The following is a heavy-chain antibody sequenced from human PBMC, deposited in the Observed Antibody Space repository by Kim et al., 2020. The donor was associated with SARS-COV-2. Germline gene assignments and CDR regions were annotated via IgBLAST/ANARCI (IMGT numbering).Heavy chain of an antibody. D-gene: IGHD1-26*01. J-gene: IGHJ4*02. CDR1: GGSISSYY. CDR3: ARHRGGSYHLFDY. CDR2: IYYSRST. V-gene: IGHV4-59*08. Sequence: SETLSLTCTVSGGSISSYYWSWIRQPPGKGLEWIGYIYYSRSTNYNPSLKSRVTISVDTSKNQFSLKLSSVTAADTAVYYCARHRGGSYHLFDYWGQGTLVTVSS.